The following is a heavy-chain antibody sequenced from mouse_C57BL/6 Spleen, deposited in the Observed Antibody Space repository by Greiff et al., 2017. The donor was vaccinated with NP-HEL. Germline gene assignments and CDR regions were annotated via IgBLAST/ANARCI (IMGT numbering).Heavy chain of an antibody. CDR2: INPSTGGT. D-gene: IGHD2-4*01. CDR1: GYSFTGYY. V-gene: IGHV1-42*01. CDR3: ARSAYDYDVGYFDY. Sequence: EVKVVESGPELVKPGASVKISCKASGYSFTGYYMNWVKQSPEKSLEWIGEINPSTGGTTYNQKFKAKATLTVDKSSSTAYMQLKSLTSEDSAVYYCARSAYDYDVGYFDYWGQGTTLTVSS. J-gene: IGHJ2*01.